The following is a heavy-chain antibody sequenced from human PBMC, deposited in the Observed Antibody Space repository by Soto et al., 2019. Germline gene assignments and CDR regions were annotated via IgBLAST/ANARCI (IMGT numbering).Heavy chain of an antibody. V-gene: IGHV3-48*03. CDR3: ASGGSCGGDCYSGADWFDP. J-gene: IGHJ5*02. Sequence: EVPLVESGGGLVQPGGSLSLSCAASGFTFSSYEMKWVRQVTVKGLEGVSYISSSCSTIYYADSVKGRFTISRDNAKNSLYLQMNSLRAEYTAVYYCASGGSCGGDCYSGADWFDPWGQGTLVTVSS. CDR1: GFTFSSYE. CDR2: ISSSCSTI. D-gene: IGHD2-21*02.